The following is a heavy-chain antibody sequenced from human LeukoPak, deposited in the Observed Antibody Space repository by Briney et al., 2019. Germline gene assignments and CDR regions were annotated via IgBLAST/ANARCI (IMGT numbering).Heavy chain of an antibody. CDR1: GFTFSSYG. CDR2: VSSDGSIK. CDR3: ARGYSSSWLGYFDY. D-gene: IGHD6-13*01. J-gene: IGHJ4*02. Sequence: QSGGSLRLSCAASGFTFSSYGIHWVRQAPGKGLEWVAVVSSDGSIKYYADSGKGRFTISRDTSKNTVYLQMNSLGTEDTAFYYCARGYSSSWLGYFDYWGQGTLVTVSS. V-gene: IGHV3-30*03.